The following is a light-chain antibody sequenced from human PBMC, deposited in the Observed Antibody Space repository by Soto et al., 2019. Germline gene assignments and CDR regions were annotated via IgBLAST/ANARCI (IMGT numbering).Light chain of an antibody. Sequence: EIVLTQSPGTLSLSPGERATLSCRASQSVSSSYLAWYQQKPGQAPRLLIYGASSRATGIPDRFSGSGSGADLTITISRLEPEDSAVYYCQQYGSSRTFGQGTKVEIK. CDR3: QQYGSSRT. CDR1: QSVSSSY. V-gene: IGKV3-20*01. J-gene: IGKJ1*01. CDR2: GAS.